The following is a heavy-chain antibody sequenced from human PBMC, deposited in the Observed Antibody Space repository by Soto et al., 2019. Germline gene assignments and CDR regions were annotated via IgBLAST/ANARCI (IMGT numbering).Heavy chain of an antibody. Sequence: EPLSLTCADYGGCLSGYYWGWIRQPPGKGLEWIGEINHSGSTNYNPSLKSRVTISVDTSKNQFSLKLSSVTAADTAVYYCATPLLGVISWGQGTLVTVSS. CDR2: INHSGST. CDR1: GGCLSGYY. CDR3: ATPLLGVIS. D-gene: IGHD6-13*01. V-gene: IGHV4-34*01. J-gene: IGHJ5*02.